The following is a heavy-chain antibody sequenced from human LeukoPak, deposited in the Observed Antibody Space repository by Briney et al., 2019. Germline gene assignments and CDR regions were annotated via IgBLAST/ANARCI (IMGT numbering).Heavy chain of an antibody. V-gene: IGHV3-23*01. CDR2: INSGGNT. CDR1: GFAFSTYA. D-gene: IGHD6-13*01. J-gene: IGHJ4*02. Sequence: GGSLRLSCAASGFAFSTYAMSWVRQAPGKGLEWVSIINSGGNTYYADSVKGRFTISRDNSKNTLWLQMKSLRAEDTAVYYCAKHSSGWYSFDFWGQGILVTVSS. CDR3: AKHSSGWYSFDF.